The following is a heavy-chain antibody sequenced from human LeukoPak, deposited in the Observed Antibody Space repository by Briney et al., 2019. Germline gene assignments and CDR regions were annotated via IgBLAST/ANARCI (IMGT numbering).Heavy chain of an antibody. CDR2: IYPGDSDT. CDR1: GYSVTSYW. CDR3: ARQITIFGVVAGWFDP. D-gene: IGHD3-3*01. J-gene: IGHJ5*02. Sequence: GESLKISCKGSGYSVTSYWIGWVRQMPGKGLEWMGIIYPGDSDTRYSPSFQGQVTISADKSISTAYLQWSSLKASDTAMYYCARQITIFGVVAGWFDPWGQGTLVTVSS. V-gene: IGHV5-51*01.